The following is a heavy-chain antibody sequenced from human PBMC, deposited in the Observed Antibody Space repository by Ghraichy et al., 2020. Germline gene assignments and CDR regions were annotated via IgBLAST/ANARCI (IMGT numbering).Heavy chain of an antibody. CDR3: AKRPTISSGTHYFDY. CDR2: IDISGTYT. Sequence: GGSLRLSCAASGFTFSNYGMSWVRQAPGKGLEWVSAIDISGTYTYYADSVKGRFTISRDNSMNTMYLWMNSLRAEDTAIYYCAKRPTISSGTHYFDYWGHGTLVTVSS. CDR1: GFTFSNYG. D-gene: IGHD1-26*01. J-gene: IGHJ4*01. V-gene: IGHV3-23*05.